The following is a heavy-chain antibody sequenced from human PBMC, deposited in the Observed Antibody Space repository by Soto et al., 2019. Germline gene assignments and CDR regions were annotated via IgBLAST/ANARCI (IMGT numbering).Heavy chain of an antibody. D-gene: IGHD2-15*01. V-gene: IGHV3-23*01. Sequence: EVQLLESGGGLVQPGGSLRLSCAAPGLTFSSFPMSWVRQAPGKGREWVSAISGSAGSTYYADSMKGRFTISRDNSKNTLYLQMDSLRADDTALYYCAKVGRVGGGSRPLGYWGQGTLVTVST. CDR1: GLTFSSFP. J-gene: IGHJ4*02. CDR3: AKVGRVGGGSRPLGY. CDR2: ISGSAGST.